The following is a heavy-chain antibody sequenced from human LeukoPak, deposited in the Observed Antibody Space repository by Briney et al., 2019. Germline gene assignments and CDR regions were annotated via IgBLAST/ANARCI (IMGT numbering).Heavy chain of an antibody. V-gene: IGHV3-30*18. Sequence: GGSLRLSCAASGFTFSSYGMHWVRQAPGKGLEWVAVISYDGSNKYYADSVKGRFTISRDNSKNTLYLQMNSLRTEDTALYYCAKVLNRSIAVAGTDYWGQGTLVTVSS. CDR2: ISYDGSNK. CDR1: GFTFSSYG. CDR3: AKVLNRSIAVAGTDY. D-gene: IGHD6-19*01. J-gene: IGHJ4*02.